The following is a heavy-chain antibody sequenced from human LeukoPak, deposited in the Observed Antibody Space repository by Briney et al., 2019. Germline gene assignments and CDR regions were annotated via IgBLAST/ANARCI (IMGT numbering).Heavy chain of an antibody. D-gene: IGHD4-17*01. V-gene: IGHV1-69*05. CDR1: GGAFSSYA. Sequence: SVKVSRKASGGAFSSYALSWVRQAPGQGLEWMGGIIPIFGTPNYAQKFQDRVTITTDESTSTAYMELSSLRSEDTAVYYCAQGQGAYGDLRGLFDYWGQGTLVTVSS. J-gene: IGHJ4*02. CDR3: AQGQGAYGDLRGLFDY. CDR2: IIPIFGTP.